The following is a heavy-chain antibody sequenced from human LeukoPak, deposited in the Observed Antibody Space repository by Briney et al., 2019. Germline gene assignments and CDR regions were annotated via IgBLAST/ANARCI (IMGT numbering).Heavy chain of an antibody. J-gene: IGHJ5*02. CDR2: IYYSGST. V-gene: IGHV4-30-4*01. Sequence: PSETLSLTCTVSGGSISSGDYYWGWIRQPPGKGLEGFGYIYYSGSTYYNPSLRSRVTISVDTSKNQFSLKLSSVTAADTAVYYCARDLGYCSSTSCYTPNWFDPWGQGTLVTVSS. CDR3: ARDLGYCSSTSCYTPNWFDP. CDR1: GGSISSGDYY. D-gene: IGHD2-2*02.